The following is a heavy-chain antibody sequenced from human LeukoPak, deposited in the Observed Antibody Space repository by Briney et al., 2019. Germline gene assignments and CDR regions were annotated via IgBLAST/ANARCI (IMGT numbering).Heavy chain of an antibody. CDR3: ARGLIAARRLRWFDP. CDR1: GGSFSGYY. Sequence: SETLSLTCAVYGGSFSGYYWSWIRQPPGKGLEWIGEINHSGSTNYNPSLKSRVTISVDTSNNQFSLKLSSVTAADTAVYYCARGLIAARRLRWFDPWGQGTLVTVSS. CDR2: INHSGST. J-gene: IGHJ5*02. V-gene: IGHV4-34*01. D-gene: IGHD6-6*01.